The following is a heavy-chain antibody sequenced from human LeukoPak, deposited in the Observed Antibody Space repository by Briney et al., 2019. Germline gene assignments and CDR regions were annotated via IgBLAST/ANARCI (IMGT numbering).Heavy chain of an antibody. V-gene: IGHV4-59*08. CDR3: ARSMTTVTGHDY. Sequence: SETLSLTCTVSGGSISSYYWSWIRQPPGKGLEWIGYIYYSGSTNYNPSLKSRVTISVDTSKNQFSLKLSSVTAADTAVYYCARSMTTVTGHDYWGQGTLVTVSS. J-gene: IGHJ4*02. D-gene: IGHD4-17*01. CDR1: GGSISSYY. CDR2: IYYSGST.